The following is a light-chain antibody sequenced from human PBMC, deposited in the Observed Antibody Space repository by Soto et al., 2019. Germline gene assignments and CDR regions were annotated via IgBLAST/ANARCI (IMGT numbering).Light chain of an antibody. V-gene: IGKV1-9*01. CDR3: QQLNSFPIP. CDR1: QAIGNF. CDR2: GAS. J-gene: IGKJ3*01. Sequence: IQLTQSPSSLSASVGDRVTLSCRASQAIGNFLAWYQQKPGEAPKLLIYGASTLQGGVPSRFSGRGSGTDFTLTIGSLQPADFATYYCQQLNSFPIPFGPGTKVDIK.